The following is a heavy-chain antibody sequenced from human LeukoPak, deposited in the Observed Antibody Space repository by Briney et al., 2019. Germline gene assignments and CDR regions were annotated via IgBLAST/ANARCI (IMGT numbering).Heavy chain of an antibody. CDR1: GFTFSSYG. J-gene: IGHJ4*02. D-gene: IGHD3-9*01. V-gene: IGHV3-30*02. CDR2: IRYDGSNK. CDR3: AKDGTGDILTGYAPLDLDY. Sequence: PGGSLRLSCAASGFTFSSYGMHWVRQAPGKGLEWVAFIRYDGSNKYYADSVKGRFTISRDNSKNTLYLQMNSLRAEDTAVYYCAKDGTGDILTGYAPLDLDYWGQGTLVTASS.